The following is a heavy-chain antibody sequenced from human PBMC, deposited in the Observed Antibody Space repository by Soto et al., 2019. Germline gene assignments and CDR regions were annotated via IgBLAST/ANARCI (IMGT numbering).Heavy chain of an antibody. CDR1: GFTFDDYG. J-gene: IGHJ4*02. Sequence: EVQLVESGGGVVRPGGSLRLSCAASGFTFDDYGMSWVRQAPGKGLEWVSGINWNGGGTGYADSVKGRFTISRDNAKNSLYLQMNSLRAEDTALYYCARLYGSGSTRRVRIDYWGQGTLVTVSS. CDR3: ARLYGSGSTRRVRIDY. CDR2: INWNGGGT. D-gene: IGHD3-10*01. V-gene: IGHV3-20*04.